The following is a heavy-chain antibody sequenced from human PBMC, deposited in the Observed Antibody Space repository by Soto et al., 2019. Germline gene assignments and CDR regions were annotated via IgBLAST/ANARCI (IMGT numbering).Heavy chain of an antibody. J-gene: IGHJ4*02. CDR2: ISSSSSYI. CDR1: GFTFSSYS. CDR3: ARDPDSSSWPYFDD. V-gene: IGHV3-21*01. Sequence: GGSLRLSCAASGFTFSSYSMNWVRQAPGKGLEWVSSISSSSSYIYYADSVKGRFTISRDNAKNSLYLQMNSLRAEDTAVYYCARDPDSSSWPYFDDWGQGTLVTVSS. D-gene: IGHD6-13*01.